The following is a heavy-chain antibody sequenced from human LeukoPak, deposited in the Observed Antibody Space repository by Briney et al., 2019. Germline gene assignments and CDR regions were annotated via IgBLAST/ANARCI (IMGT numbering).Heavy chain of an antibody. CDR3: ARAPSEIGGYYPEYFRH. J-gene: IGHJ1*01. CDR1: GFTFSSYW. CDR2: IKSDGNT. D-gene: IGHD3-22*01. Sequence: PGGSLRLSCAASGFTFSSYWMHWVRQAPGKGLVWVSRIKSDGNTNYADSVKGRFTISRDNAKNTVSLQMNSLRAEDTGVYYCARAPSEIGGYYPEYFRHWGQGTLLTVSS. V-gene: IGHV3-74*01.